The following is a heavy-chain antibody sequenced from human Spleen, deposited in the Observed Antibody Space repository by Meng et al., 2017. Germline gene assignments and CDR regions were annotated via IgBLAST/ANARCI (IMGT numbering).Heavy chain of an antibody. J-gene: IGHJ4*02. CDR1: GFTFNRYA. D-gene: IGHD3-10*01. V-gene: IGHV3-30*12. CDR3: AKEEVPNDY. CDR2: ISYDGSNK. Sequence: GGSLRLSCVASGFTFNRYAMHWVRQAPGKGLEWVAVISYDGSNKYYADSVKGRFTISRDNSKNTVYLHMDGLRVEDTAVYYCAKEEVPNDYWGQGTLVTVSS.